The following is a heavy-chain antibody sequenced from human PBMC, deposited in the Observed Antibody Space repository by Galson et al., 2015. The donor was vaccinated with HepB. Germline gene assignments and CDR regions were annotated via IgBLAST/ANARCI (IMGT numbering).Heavy chain of an antibody. V-gene: IGHV4-39*01. J-gene: IGHJ4*02. CDR1: GGSISSSSYY. CDR2: IYYSGST. D-gene: IGHD4-17*01. Sequence: ETLSLTCTVSGGSISSSSYYWGWIRQPPGEGLERIGSIYYSGSTYYNPSLKSRVTISVDTAKNQFSLKLSTVTAADTAVYYCARGEDGDYGLDYWGQGTLVTVSS. CDR3: ARGEDGDYGLDY.